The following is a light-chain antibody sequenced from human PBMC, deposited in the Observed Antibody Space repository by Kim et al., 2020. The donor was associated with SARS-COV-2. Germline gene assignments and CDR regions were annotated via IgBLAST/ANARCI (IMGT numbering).Light chain of an antibody. CDR2: QDI. Sequence: SVSPGQAASITCSGHKLGDKHAYWYQQKPGQSPGLVIYQDIKRPSGIPERFSGSNSGNTVTLTISGTQSMDEADYYCQAWDSSTAVFGGGTQLTVL. V-gene: IGLV3-1*01. CDR1: KLGDKH. CDR3: QAWDSSTAV. J-gene: IGLJ3*02.